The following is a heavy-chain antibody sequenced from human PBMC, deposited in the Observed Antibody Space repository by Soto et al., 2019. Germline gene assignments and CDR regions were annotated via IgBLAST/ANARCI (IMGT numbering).Heavy chain of an antibody. D-gene: IGHD6-13*01. J-gene: IGHJ1*01. V-gene: IGHV3-21*01. CDR2: ISSSSSYI. CDR1: GFTFSSYS. CDR3: ARDLRNIAAAGTEYFQH. Sequence: GGSLRLSCAASGFTFSSYSMNWVRQAPGKGLEWVSSISSSSSYIYYADSVKGRFTISRDNAKNSLYLQMNSLRAEDTAVYYCARDLRNIAAAGTEYFQHRGQGTLVTVSS.